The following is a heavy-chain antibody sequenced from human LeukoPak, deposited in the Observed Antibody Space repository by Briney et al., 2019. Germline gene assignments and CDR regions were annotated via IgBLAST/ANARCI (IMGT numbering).Heavy chain of an antibody. CDR3: ARDRATSGVSSPTASNWSDP. D-gene: IGHD2-15*01. J-gene: IGHJ5*02. CDR2: INPSGGST. CDR1: GYTFTSYY. Sequence: ASVKVSCKASGYTFTSYYMHWVRQAPGQGLEWMGIINPSGGSTSYAQKFQGRVTMTRDTSTSTVYMELGSLRSEDTAVYYCARDRATSGVSSPTASNWSDPWGQGTLVTVSS. V-gene: IGHV1-46*01.